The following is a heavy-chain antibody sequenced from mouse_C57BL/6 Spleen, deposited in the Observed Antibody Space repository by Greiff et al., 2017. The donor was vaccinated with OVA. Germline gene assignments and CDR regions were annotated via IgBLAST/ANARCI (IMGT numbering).Heavy chain of an antibody. CDR2: IYPSDSET. CDR1: GYTFTSYW. CDR3: ARQLRRDAY. Sequence: QVQLQQPGAELVRPGSSVKLSCKASGYTFTSYWMDWVKQRPGQGLEWIGNIYPSDSETHYNQQFKEQATLTVDKSSRPAYMQLSSLTSEDSAVYYCARQLRRDAYWGQGTLVTVSA. J-gene: IGHJ3*01. V-gene: IGHV1-61*01. D-gene: IGHD3-2*02.